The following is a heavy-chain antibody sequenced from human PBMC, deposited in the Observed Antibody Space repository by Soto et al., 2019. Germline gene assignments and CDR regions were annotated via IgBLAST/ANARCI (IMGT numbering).Heavy chain of an antibody. CDR1: GGSVSSGSYY. CDR3: ARLDSSAQGYFDY. V-gene: IGHV4-61*01. Sequence: SETLSLTCTVSGGSVSSGSYYWSWIRQPPGKGLEWIGYIYYSGSTNYNPSLKSRVTISVDTSKNQFSLKLSSVTAADTAVYYCARLDSSAQGYFDYWGQGTLVTVSS. D-gene: IGHD3-22*01. CDR2: IYYSGST. J-gene: IGHJ4*02.